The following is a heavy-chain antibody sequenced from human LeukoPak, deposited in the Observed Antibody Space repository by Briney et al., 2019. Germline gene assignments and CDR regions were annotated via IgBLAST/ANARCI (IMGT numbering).Heavy chain of an antibody. D-gene: IGHD3-10*01. Sequence: SETLSLICAVYGGSFSGYYWSWIRQPPGKGLEWIGEINHSGSTNYNPSLKSRVTISVDTSKNQFSLKLSSVTAADTAVYYCARVRRGVWFGELLAWFDPWGQGTLVTVSS. CDR1: GGSFSGYY. J-gene: IGHJ5*02. V-gene: IGHV4-34*01. CDR3: ARVRRGVWFGELLAWFDP. CDR2: INHSGST.